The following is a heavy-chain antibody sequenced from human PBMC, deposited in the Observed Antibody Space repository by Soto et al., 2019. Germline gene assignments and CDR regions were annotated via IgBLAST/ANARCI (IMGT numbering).Heavy chain of an antibody. CDR1: GFTFSNNA. CDR2: ISGSGDST. Sequence: GGSLRLSCAASGFTFSNNAMSWVRQAPGKGLEWVSVISGSGDSTYYADSVKGRFTISRDNSKNTLYLQMNSLRAEDTAVYYCARELGYCSGGNCYMEGAFDIWGQGTMVTVSS. CDR3: ARELGYCSGGNCYMEGAFDI. D-gene: IGHD2-15*01. J-gene: IGHJ3*02. V-gene: IGHV3-23*01.